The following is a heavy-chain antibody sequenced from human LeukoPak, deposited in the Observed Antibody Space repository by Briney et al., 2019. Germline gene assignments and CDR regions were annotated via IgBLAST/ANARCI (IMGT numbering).Heavy chain of an antibody. Sequence: SETLSLTCTVSSGSISSYYWSWIRQPPGKGLEWIGYIYYSGSTNYNPSLKSRVTISVDTSKNQFSLKLSSVTAADTAVYYCARGADIRPFDPWGQGTLVTVSS. D-gene: IGHD3-9*01. J-gene: IGHJ5*02. CDR1: SGSISSYY. CDR3: ARGADIRPFDP. V-gene: IGHV4-59*01. CDR2: IYYSGST.